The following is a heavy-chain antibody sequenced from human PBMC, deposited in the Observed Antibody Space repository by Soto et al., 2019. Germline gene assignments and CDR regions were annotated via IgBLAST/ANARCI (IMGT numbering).Heavy chain of an antibody. D-gene: IGHD6-13*01. CDR3: ARDASIAAAGTGWFDP. CDR2: IYYSGST. J-gene: IGHJ5*02. V-gene: IGHV4-31*03. Sequence: SETLSLTCTVSGGSISSGGYYWSWIRQHPGKGLEWIGYIYYSGSTYYNPSLKSRVTISVDTSKNQFSLKLSSVTAADTAVYYCARDASIAAAGTGWFDPWGQGTQVTVSS. CDR1: GGSISSGGYY.